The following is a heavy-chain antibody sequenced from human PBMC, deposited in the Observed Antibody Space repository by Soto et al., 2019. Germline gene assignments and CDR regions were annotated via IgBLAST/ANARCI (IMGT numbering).Heavy chain of an antibody. CDR2: ISGSGGST. Sequence: GGSLRLSCAASGFTFSSYAMSWVRQAPGKGLEWVSAISGSGGSTYYADSVKGRFTISRDNSKNTLYLQMNSLRAEDTAVYYCAKDRWAVVVVVSDAFDTWGQGTMVTVSS. V-gene: IGHV3-23*01. CDR1: GFTFSSYA. D-gene: IGHD2-2*01. CDR3: AKDRWAVVVVVSDAFDT. J-gene: IGHJ3*02.